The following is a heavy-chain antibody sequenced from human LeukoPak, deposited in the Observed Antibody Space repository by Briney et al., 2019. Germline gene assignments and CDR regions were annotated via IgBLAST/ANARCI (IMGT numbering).Heavy chain of an antibody. CDR1: GFTLSSYA. V-gene: IGHV3-23*01. CDR2: ISGSGRST. Sequence: GGSLRLSCAASGFTLSSYAMSWVRQAPGKGLEWVSAISGSGRSTYYADSVKGRFTISRDNSKNTVSLEMNSLRAEDTAVYYCAKGRYSSSHYIGDYWGQGMLVTVSS. CDR3: AKGRYSSSHYIGDY. J-gene: IGHJ4*02. D-gene: IGHD6-6*01.